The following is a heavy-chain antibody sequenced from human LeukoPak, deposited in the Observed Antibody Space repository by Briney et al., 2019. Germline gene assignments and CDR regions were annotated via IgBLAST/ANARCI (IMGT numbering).Heavy chain of an antibody. Sequence: GESLKISCEGSGYSFTSYWIAWVRQMPGKGLEWMGIIYPGDSDTRYSPSFQGQVTISADKSISTAYLQWSSLKASDTAMYYCARQSAFSSSFYFDYWGQGTLVTVSS. CDR2: IYPGDSDT. J-gene: IGHJ4*02. V-gene: IGHV5-51*01. D-gene: IGHD6-13*01. CDR1: GYSFTSYW. CDR3: ARQSAFSSSFYFDY.